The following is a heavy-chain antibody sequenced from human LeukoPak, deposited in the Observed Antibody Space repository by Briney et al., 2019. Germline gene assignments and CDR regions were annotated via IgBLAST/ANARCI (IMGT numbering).Heavy chain of an antibody. V-gene: IGHV3-23*01. CDR2: INANGGTS. CDR1: GFTFSNYA. CDR3: AKTNGYFDY. Sequence: GGSLRLSCAASGFTFSNYAMTWVRQAPGKGLECVSGINANGGTSYYVDSVRGRFTVSRDNSKNTLSLQMNSLRAEDSAIYYCAKTNGYFDYWGQGTLVTVSS. J-gene: IGHJ4*02.